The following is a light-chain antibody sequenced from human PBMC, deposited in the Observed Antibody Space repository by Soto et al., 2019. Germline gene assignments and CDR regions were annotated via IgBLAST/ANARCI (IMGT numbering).Light chain of an antibody. CDR3: ASYTRTTTLV. V-gene: IGLV2-14*01. CDR2: DVN. J-gene: IGLJ2*01. CDR1: ISDIGGYNF. Sequence: QSVLTQPASVSGSPGQSITISCTGTISDIGGYNFISWYQHHPGKAPKLVIYDVNNRPSGISYRFSVSKSGNTASLTISGLQAEDEADYYCASYTRTTTLVFGGGTKLTVL.